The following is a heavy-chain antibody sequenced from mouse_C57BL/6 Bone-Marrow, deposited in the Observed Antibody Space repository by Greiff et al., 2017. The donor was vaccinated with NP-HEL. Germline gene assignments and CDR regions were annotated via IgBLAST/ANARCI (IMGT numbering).Heavy chain of an antibody. CDR3: TTYRSWDGGFAY. J-gene: IGHJ3*01. CDR2: IDPENGDT. Sequence: EVQLQQSGAELVRPGASVKLSCTASGFNIKDDYMHWVKQRPEQGLEWIGWIDPENGDTEYASKFQGKATITADTSSNTAYLQLSSLTSEDTAVYYCTTYRSWDGGFAYWGQGTLVTVSA. D-gene: IGHD4-1*01. V-gene: IGHV14-4*01. CDR1: GFNIKDDY.